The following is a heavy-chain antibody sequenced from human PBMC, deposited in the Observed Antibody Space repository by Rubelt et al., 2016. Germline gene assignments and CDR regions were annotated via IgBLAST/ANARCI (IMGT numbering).Heavy chain of an antibody. CDR3: ARRRGDGYFDY. CDR1: GLTVSTNY. J-gene: IGHJ4*03. V-gene: IGHV3-66*03. Sequence: EVQLVESGGGLIQPGGSLRLSCAASGLTVSTNYMSWVRQVPGQGLEWVAFISSDGGSKYYAASVKARFTISRDNSKNTLYLQMSSLRPEDTAVYYCARRRGDGYFDYWGQGTTVTASS. CDR2: ISSDGGSK. D-gene: IGHD3-10*01.